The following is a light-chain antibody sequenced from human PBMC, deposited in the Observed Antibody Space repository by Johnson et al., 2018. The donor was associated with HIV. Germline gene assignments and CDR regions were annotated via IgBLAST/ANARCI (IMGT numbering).Light chain of an antibody. CDR2: ENN. CDR1: SSNIGNNY. CDR3: GTWDNSLSPGAV. J-gene: IGLJ1*01. V-gene: IGLV1-51*02. Sequence: QSVLTQPPSVSAAPGQKVTISCSGSSSNIGNNYVSWYQQLPGTAPKLLIYENNMRPSGIPDRFSGSKSGTSATLGIAGLQTGDEADDYCGTWDNSLSPGAVFGTGTKVTVL.